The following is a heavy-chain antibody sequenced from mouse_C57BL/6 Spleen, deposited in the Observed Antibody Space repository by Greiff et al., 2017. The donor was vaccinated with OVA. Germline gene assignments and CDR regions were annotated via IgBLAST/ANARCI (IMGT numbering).Heavy chain of an antibody. CDR1: GYAFSSYW. CDR3: ASWDYYGSSSLFDY. CDR2: IYPGDGDT. Sequence: VKLQESGAELVKPGASVKISCKASGYAFSSYWMNWVKQRPGKGLEWIGQIYPGDGDTNYNGKFKGKATLTADKSSSTAYMQLSSLTSEDSAVYFCASWDYYGSSSLFDYWGQGTTLTVSS. V-gene: IGHV1-80*01. J-gene: IGHJ2*01. D-gene: IGHD1-1*01.